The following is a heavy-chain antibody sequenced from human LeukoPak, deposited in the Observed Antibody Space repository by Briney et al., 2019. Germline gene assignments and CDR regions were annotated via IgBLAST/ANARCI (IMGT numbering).Heavy chain of an antibody. Sequence: PGGSLRLSCAASGFTVSSNYLSWVRQAPGKGLEWVSFIYRDGTTYYADSVKGRFTISRDNSKNTLYLQMNSLRADDTAVYYCARELLDSGDYWGQGTLVTVSS. D-gene: IGHD3-10*01. CDR3: ARELLDSGDY. V-gene: IGHV3-66*01. CDR1: GFTVSSNY. CDR2: IYRDGTT. J-gene: IGHJ4*02.